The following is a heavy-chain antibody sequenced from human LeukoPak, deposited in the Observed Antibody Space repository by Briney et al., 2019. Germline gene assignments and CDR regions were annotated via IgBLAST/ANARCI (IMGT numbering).Heavy chain of an antibody. J-gene: IGHJ4*02. CDR1: GFIFSTYD. CDR3: VGDFHF. CDR2: IRYDGFNTYDDTYK. Sequence: GGSLRLSCAASGFIFSTYDMHWVRQPPGGGLEWLAFIRYDGFNTYDDTYKYYTDSVRGRFTISRDNSKNQLFLEMKSLRVEDTGVYYCVGDFHFWGQGTMVTVSS. V-gene: IGHV3-30*02.